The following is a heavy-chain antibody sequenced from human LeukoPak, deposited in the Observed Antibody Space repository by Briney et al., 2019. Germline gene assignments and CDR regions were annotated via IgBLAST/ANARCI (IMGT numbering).Heavy chain of an antibody. V-gene: IGHV1-46*01. CDR3: ARRICSSTSCYTGQFDY. J-gene: IGHJ4*02. CDR2: INPSGGST. CDR1: GYTFTSYY. D-gene: IGHD2-2*02. Sequence: ASVKVSCKASGYTFTSYYMHWVRQAPGQGLEWMGIINPSGGSTSYAQKFQGRVTMTRDTSTSTVYMELSGLRSEDTAVYYCARRICSSTSCYTGQFDYWGQGTLVTVSS.